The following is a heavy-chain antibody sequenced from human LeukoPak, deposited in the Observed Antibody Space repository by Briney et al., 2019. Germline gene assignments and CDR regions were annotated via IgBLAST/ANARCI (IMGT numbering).Heavy chain of an antibody. D-gene: IGHD1-26*01. V-gene: IGHV3-23*01. CDR1: GFTFSSYA. CDR3: AKDSRVGAYDYFDY. CDR2: ISGSGGST. Sequence: GGSLRLSCAASGFTFSSYAMSWVRQAPGKGLKWVSAISGSGGSTYYADSVKGRFTISRDNSKNTLYLQMHSLGAEDTAVYYCAKDSRVGAYDYFDYRGQGTLVTVSS. J-gene: IGHJ4*02.